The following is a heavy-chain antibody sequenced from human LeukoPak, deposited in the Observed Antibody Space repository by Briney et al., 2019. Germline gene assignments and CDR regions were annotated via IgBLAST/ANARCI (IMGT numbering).Heavy chain of an antibody. CDR1: GFPFTLYN. J-gene: IGHJ6*02. Sequence: PGGSLRLSCEVSGFPFTLYNMNWVRQAPGKGLEWVSVIYSGGTTNYADSVKGRFTISRDNSKNTLFLQMNSLRAEDTAVYYCARDGSTQPTYSSSWYTYYGMDVWGQGTTVTVSS. D-gene: IGHD6-13*01. V-gene: IGHV3-53*01. CDR3: ARDGSTQPTYSSSWYTYYGMDV. CDR2: IYSGGTT.